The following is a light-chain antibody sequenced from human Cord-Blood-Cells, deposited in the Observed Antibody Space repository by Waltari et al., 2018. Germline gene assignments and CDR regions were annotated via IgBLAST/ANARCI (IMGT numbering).Light chain of an antibody. CDR1: SSAVGSYNL. Sequence: QSALTQPASVSGSPGQSLTISCTGTSSAVGSYNLVSWYQQHPGKAPKLMIYECSKRPSGVSNRFSGSKSGNTASRTISGLQAEDEADYYCCSYAGSSTLVFGGGTKLTVL. CDR3: CSYAGSSTLV. V-gene: IGLV2-23*01. CDR2: ECS. J-gene: IGLJ3*02.